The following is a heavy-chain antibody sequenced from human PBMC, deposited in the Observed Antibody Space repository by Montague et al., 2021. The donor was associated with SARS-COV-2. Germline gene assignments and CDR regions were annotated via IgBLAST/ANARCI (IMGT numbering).Heavy chain of an antibody. CDR1: GASINSGSYY. CDR3: ARETFSGYSYGRGSYYYYYGMDI. V-gene: IGHV4-61*02. CDR2: IYTSGST. Sequence: TLSLTCTVSGASINSGSYYWSWIRQPAGKGLEWIGRIYTSGSTNYNPSLKSRVTISIDTSKNQFSLKLSSVTAADTAVYYCARETFSGYSYGRGSYYYYYGMDIWGQGTTVTVSS. D-gene: IGHD5-18*01. J-gene: IGHJ6*02.